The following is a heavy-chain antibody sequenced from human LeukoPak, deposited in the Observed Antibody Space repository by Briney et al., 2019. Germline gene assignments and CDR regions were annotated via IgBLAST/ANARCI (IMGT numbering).Heavy chain of an antibody. CDR3: ARRNGSGSYPFDY. J-gene: IGHJ4*02. CDR1: GFTFSDYY. Sequence: SGGSLRLSCAASGFTFSDYYMSWIRQAPGKGLEWVSYISSSGSTIYYADSVKGRFTISRDNAKNSLYLQMNSLRAEDTAVYYCARRNGSGSYPFDYWGQGTLVTVSS. D-gene: IGHD3-10*01. CDR2: ISSSGSTI. V-gene: IGHV3-11*04.